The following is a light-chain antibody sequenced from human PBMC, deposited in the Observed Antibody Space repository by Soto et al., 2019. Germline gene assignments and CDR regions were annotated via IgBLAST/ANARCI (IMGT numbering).Light chain of an antibody. CDR3: QTWVTGIHI. CDR2: LNSDGSH. Sequence: QPVLTQSPSASASLGASVKLTCTLSSGHSNYAIAWHQQQPEKGPRFLMKLNSDGSHSKGDGLHDRLSGSSSVAERYLTISTLQSEDEADYYCQTWVTGIHIFGAGTKLTVL. J-gene: IGLJ2*01. V-gene: IGLV4-69*01. CDR1: SGHSNYA.